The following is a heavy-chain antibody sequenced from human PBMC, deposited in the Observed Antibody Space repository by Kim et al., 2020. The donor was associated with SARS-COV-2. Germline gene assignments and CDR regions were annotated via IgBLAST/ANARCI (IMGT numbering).Heavy chain of an antibody. V-gene: IGHV3-53*04. CDR3: ARLIVGATGNWFDS. CDR2: IYSGGST. J-gene: IGHJ5*01. Sequence: GGSLRLSCAASGFTVSSNYMSWVRQAPGKGLEWVSVIYSGGSTYYADSVKGRFTITRHKSKNTLYLQMNSLRAEDTAVYYCARLIVGATGNWFDSWGQGTLVTVSS. CDR1: GFTVSSNY. D-gene: IGHD1-26*01.